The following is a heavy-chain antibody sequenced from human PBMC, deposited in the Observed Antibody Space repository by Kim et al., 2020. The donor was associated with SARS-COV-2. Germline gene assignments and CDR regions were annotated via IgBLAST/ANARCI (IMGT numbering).Heavy chain of an antibody. J-gene: IGHJ4*02. Sequence: YTPSLKSRVTISVDTSKNQFSLKLSSVTAADTAVYYCARGWRYSNYVFDYWGQGTLVTVSS. D-gene: IGHD4-4*01. V-gene: IGHV4-34*01. CDR3: ARGWRYSNYVFDY.